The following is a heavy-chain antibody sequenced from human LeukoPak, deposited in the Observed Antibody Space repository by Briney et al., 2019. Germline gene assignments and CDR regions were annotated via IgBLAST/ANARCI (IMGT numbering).Heavy chain of an antibody. J-gene: IGHJ4*02. Sequence: GGSLRLSCAASGFTFSSYGMHWVRQAPGKGLEWVAIISYDGSNKYYADSVKGRFTISRDNSKNTLYLQMNSLRVEDSAVYYCAKTGNYNWNGFDYWGQGTLVTVSS. D-gene: IGHD1-20*01. CDR2: ISYDGSNK. CDR3: AKTGNYNWNGFDY. V-gene: IGHV3-30*18. CDR1: GFTFSSYG.